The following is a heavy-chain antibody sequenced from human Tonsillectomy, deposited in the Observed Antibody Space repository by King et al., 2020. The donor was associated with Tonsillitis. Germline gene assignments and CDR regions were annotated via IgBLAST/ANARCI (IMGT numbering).Heavy chain of an antibody. CDR2: ISSSSSYI. CDR1: GFTFSTYS. CDR3: ARDQHLIR. J-gene: IGHJ4*02. Sequence: VQLVESGGGLVKPGGYLRLSCAASGFTFSTYSMNWVRQAPEKGLEWVSSISSSSSYIYYADSVKGRFTISRDNANNSLYLQMNSLRAEDTAVYYCARDQHLIRWGQGALVTVSS. V-gene: IGHV3-21*01. D-gene: IGHD2-8*01.